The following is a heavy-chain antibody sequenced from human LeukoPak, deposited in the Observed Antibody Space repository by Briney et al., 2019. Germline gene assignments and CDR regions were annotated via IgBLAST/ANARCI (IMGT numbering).Heavy chain of an antibody. CDR1: EFTFSNYW. J-gene: IGHJ4*02. CDR2: ISSSSSYI. V-gene: IGHV3-21*01. D-gene: IGHD3-3*01. Sequence: KSGGSLRLSCAASEFTFSNYWMSWVRQAPGKGLEWVSSISSSSSYIYYADSVKGRFTISRDNAKNSLYLQMNSLRAEDTAVYYCARDKGRDYDFWSGSHDGVDYWGQGTLVTVSS. CDR3: ARDKGRDYDFWSGSHDGVDY.